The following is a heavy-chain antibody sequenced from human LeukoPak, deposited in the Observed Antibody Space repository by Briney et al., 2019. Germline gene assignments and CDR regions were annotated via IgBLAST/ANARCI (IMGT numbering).Heavy chain of an antibody. CDR2: FDPEDGET. D-gene: IGHD3-3*01. CDR1: GYTLTELS. CDR3: ARDLRDFWSGYEIRNFDY. V-gene: IGHV1-24*01. J-gene: IGHJ4*02. Sequence: ASVKVSCKVPGYTLTELSMHWVRQAPGKGLEWMGGFDPEDGETIYAQKFQGRVTMTEDTSTDTAYMELSSLRSEDTAVYYCARDLRDFWSGYEIRNFDYWGQGTLVTVSS.